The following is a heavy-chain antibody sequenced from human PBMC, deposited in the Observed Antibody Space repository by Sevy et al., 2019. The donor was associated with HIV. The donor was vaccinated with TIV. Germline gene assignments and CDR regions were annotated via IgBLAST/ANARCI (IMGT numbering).Heavy chain of an antibody. D-gene: IGHD3-16*01. CDR3: ARRFFDV. CDR2: IRQDGGEI. CDR1: GFTFDTYW. V-gene: IGHV3-7*01. J-gene: IGHJ4*02. Sequence: GGSLRLSCPASGFTFDTYWMQWVRQAPGKGLEWVANIRQDGGEIYYSDSVKGRFTISRDNAKESLFLQMTNLKVEDSGIYYCARRFFDVWGQGVLVTVSS.